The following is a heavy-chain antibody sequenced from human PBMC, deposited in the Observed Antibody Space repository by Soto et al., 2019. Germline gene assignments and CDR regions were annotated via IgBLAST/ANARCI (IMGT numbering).Heavy chain of an antibody. V-gene: IGHV3-48*03. CDR3: ARGVLAVAAWGWYFDL. CDR1: GFTFSSYE. D-gene: IGHD6-19*01. Sequence: PVGSLRLSCAASGFTFSSYEMNWVRQAPGKGLEWVSYISSSGSTIYYADSVKGRFTISRDNAKNSLYLQMNSLRAEDTAVYYCARGVLAVAAWGWYFDLWGRGTLVTVSS. CDR2: ISSSGSTI. J-gene: IGHJ2*01.